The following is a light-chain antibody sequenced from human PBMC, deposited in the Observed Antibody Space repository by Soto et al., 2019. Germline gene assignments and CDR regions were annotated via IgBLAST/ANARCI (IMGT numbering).Light chain of an antibody. CDR1: GSGVGGYNY. J-gene: IGLJ2*01. V-gene: IGLV2-8*01. CDR3: SSYAGSNNFV. CDR2: EVS. Sequence: QSALTQPPSASGSPGQSVTISCTGTGSGVGGYNYVSWYQQHPGKAPKLMIYEVSKRPSGIPDRFSGSKSGNTASLTVSGLQAEDEADYYCSSYAGSNNFVFGGGTQLPVL.